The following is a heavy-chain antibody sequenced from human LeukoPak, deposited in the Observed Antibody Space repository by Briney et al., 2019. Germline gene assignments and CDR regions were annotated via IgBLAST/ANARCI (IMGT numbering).Heavy chain of an antibody. V-gene: IGHV6-1*01. CDR3: AKTTDVDIVATIGYSWFDP. J-gene: IGHJ5*02. CDR2: TYYRSKWYN. Sequence: SQTLSLTCAISGDSVSSNSAAWNWIRQSPSRGLEWLGRTYYRSKWYNDYAVSVKSRITINPDTSKNQFSLQLNSVTPEDTAVYYCAKTTDVDIVATIGYSWFDPWGQGTLVTVSS. CDR1: GDSVSSNSAA. D-gene: IGHD5-12*01.